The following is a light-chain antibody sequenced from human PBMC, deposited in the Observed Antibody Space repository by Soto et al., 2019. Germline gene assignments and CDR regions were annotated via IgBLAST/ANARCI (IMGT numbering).Light chain of an antibody. J-gene: IGLJ2*01. V-gene: IGLV2-14*01. CDR3: SSYTGSSTLVV. Sequence: ALTQPASVSGSPGQSITLSCTGTSSDVGGFNYVSWYQQHPGKAPKLIIYEVSNRPSGVSNRFSASKSGNTASLTISGLQAGDEADYYCSSYTGSSTLVVFGGGTKLTVL. CDR2: EVS. CDR1: SSDVGGFNY.